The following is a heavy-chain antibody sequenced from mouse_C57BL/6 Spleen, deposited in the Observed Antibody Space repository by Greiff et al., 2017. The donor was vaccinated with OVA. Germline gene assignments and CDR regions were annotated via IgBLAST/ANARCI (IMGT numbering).Heavy chain of an antibody. D-gene: IGHD2-4*01. CDR2: INPNNGGT. Sequence: DVKLQESGPELVKPGASVKMSCKASGYTFTDYNMHWVKQSHGKSLEWIGYINPNNGGTSYNQKFKGKATLTVNKSSSTAYMELRSLTSEDSAVYYCARDDYDYGFAYWGHGTLVTVSA. CDR1: GYTFTDYN. CDR3: ARDDYDYGFAY. V-gene: IGHV1-22*01. J-gene: IGHJ3*01.